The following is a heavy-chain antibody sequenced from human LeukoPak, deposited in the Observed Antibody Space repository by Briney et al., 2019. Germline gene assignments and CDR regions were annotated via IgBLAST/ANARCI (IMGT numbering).Heavy chain of an antibody. V-gene: IGHV4-34*01. CDR1: GGSFSGYY. J-gene: IGHJ6*03. D-gene: IGHD2-8*01. CDR3: NMVYAPKSYYYYYMDV. Sequence: KPSETLSLTCAVYGGSFSGYYWSWIRQPPGKGLEWIGEINHSGSTNYNPSLKSRVTISVDTSKNQFSLKLSSVTAADTAVYYCNMVYAPKSYYYYYMDVWGKGTTVTVSS. CDR2: INHSGST.